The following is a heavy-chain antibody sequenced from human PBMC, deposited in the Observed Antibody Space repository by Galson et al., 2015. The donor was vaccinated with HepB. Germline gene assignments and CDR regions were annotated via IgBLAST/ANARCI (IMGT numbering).Heavy chain of an antibody. J-gene: IGHJ6*02. V-gene: IGHV3-7*01. Sequence: SLRLSCAASGFTFSSYWMSWVRQAPGKGLEWVANIKQDGSEKYYVDSVKGRFTISGDNAKNSLYLQMNSLRAEDTAVYYCARAARKSAYFYYGMDVWGQGTTVTVSS. CDR3: ARAARKSAYFYYGMDV. CDR2: IKQDGSEK. CDR1: GFTFSSYW. D-gene: IGHD6-6*01.